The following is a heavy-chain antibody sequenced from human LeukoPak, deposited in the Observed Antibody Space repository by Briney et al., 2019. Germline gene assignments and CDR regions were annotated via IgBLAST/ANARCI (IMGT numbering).Heavy chain of an antibody. CDR1: IRFLHTSS. D-gene: IGHD6-25*01. J-gene: IGHJ4*02. Sequence: SETLSLTCTVWIRFLHTSSERGIRQPPGKGLEWIGYIYDSGSATYNPSLKSRVALSIDTSQNQFSITVRAEDAAVSDCDYGAGSSWPSGVFYSWGQGTLVTVSS. V-gene: IGHV4-59*01. CDR3: AGSSWPSGVFYS. CDR2: IYDSGSA.